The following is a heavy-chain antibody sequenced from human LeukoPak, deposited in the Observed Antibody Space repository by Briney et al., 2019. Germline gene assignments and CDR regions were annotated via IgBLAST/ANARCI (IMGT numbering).Heavy chain of an antibody. CDR2: ISYDGSNK. Sequence: PGGSLRLSCAASGFTLSSYAMHWVRQAPGKGLEWVPVISYDGSNKYYADSVKGRFTISRDNSKNTLYLQMNSLRAEDTAVYYCARDPVATINYFDYWGQTTLVTVSS. J-gene: IGHJ4*02. V-gene: IGHV3-30-3*01. CDR3: ARDPVATINYFDY. D-gene: IGHD5-12*01. CDR1: GFTLSSYA.